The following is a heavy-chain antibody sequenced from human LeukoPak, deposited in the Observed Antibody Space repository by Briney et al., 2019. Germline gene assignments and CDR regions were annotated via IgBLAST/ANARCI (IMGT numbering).Heavy chain of an antibody. CDR1: GGSISSSSYY. Sequence: NSSETLSLTCTVSGGSISSSSYYWGWIRQPPGKGLEWIGSIYYSGSTYYNPSLKSRVTISVDTSKNQFSLKLSSVTAADTAVYYCARQILYYGSGSSPDWFDPWGQGTLVTVSS. CDR3: ARQILYYGSGSSPDWFDP. D-gene: IGHD3-10*01. CDR2: IYYSGST. V-gene: IGHV4-39*01. J-gene: IGHJ5*02.